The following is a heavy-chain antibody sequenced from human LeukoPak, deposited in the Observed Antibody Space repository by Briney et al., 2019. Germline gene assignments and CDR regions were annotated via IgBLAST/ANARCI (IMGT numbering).Heavy chain of an antibody. V-gene: IGHV4-4*07. CDR1: GGSISSYY. Sequence: SETLSLTCTVSGGSISSYYWSWIRQPAGKGLEWIGRIYTSGSTNYNPSLKSRVTMSLDTSKSQFSLKLSSVTAADTAMYYCARVEYSSGWPRPDYWGQGTLVTVSS. CDR3: ARVEYSSGWPRPDY. CDR2: IYTSGST. D-gene: IGHD6-19*01. J-gene: IGHJ4*02.